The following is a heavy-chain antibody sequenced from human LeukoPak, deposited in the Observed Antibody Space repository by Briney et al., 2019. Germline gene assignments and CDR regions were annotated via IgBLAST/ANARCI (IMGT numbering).Heavy chain of an antibody. Sequence: GGSLRLSCAASGFTFDDYTMRWVRQAPGKGLEWVSLISWDGGSTYYADSVKGRFTISRDNSKNSLYLQMNSLRTEDTALYYCAKQYTAYYYGMDVWGQGTTVTVSS. CDR3: AKQYTAYYYGMDV. V-gene: IGHV3-43*01. CDR1: GFTFDDYT. D-gene: IGHD5-18*01. CDR2: ISWDGGST. J-gene: IGHJ6*02.